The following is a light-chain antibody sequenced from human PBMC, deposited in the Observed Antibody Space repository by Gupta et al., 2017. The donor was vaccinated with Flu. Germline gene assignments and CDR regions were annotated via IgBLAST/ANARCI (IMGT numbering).Light chain of an antibody. CDR2: DAS. Sequence: DIQMTQSPFSLSASVGDKVTITCQASQDIDNYLNWFQQKPGKAPTLLIYDASNLETGVPSRFSGSGSGTHFTFTISSLQPEDFATYYCQQYDHLPYIFGQGTKLEIK. CDR3: QQYDHLPYI. J-gene: IGKJ2*01. V-gene: IGKV1-33*01. CDR1: QDIDNY.